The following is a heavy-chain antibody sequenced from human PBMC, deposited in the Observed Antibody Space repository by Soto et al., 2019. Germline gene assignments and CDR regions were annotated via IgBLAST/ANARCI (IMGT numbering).Heavy chain of an antibody. V-gene: IGHV3-30*18. CDR3: AKDNGVTNWATYDLDV. J-gene: IGHJ4*02. Sequence: HPGGSLRLSCAASGFTFSNYAMHWVRQAPGKGLEWVALTSYDGNNEYYTDSVKGRFTISRDNSKNTLFLQMNSPRPEDTAVYYCAKDNGVTNWATYDLDVWGQGALVTVSS. CDR2: TSYDGNNE. CDR1: GFTFSNYA. D-gene: IGHD1-1*01.